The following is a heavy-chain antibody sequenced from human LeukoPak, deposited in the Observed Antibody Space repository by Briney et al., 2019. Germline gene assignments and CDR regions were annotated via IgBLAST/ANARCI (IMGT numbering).Heavy chain of an antibody. Sequence: GGSLRLSCAASGFTFSASWMHWVRQAPGKGLVWVSRISGDGSTTTYADSVKGRFTISRDNSKNTLYLQMNSLRAEDTAVYYCARGIAVAGFSYWGQGTLVTVSS. V-gene: IGHV3-74*01. J-gene: IGHJ4*02. CDR2: ISGDGSTT. D-gene: IGHD6-19*01. CDR3: ARGIAVAGFSY. CDR1: GFTFSASW.